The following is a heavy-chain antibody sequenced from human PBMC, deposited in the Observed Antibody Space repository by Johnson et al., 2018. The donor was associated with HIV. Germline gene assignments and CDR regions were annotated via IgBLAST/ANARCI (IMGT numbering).Heavy chain of an antibody. CDR3: ARACRDGCPCSVYDI. CDR1: GFSFSSNY. D-gene: IGHD5-24*01. Sequence: VQLVESGGGLVQPGGSLRLSCAASGFSFSSNYMTWVRQAPGKGLEWVSVLFSGGDTYYADSVRGRFTISRDNSKNTLYLQMNSLRAEDTAVYYCARACRDGCPCSVYDIWGQGTMVTVSS. V-gene: IGHV3-66*01. J-gene: IGHJ3*02. CDR2: LFSGGDT.